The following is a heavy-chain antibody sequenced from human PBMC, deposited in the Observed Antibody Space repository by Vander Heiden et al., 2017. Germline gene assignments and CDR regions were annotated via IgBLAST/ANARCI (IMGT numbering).Heavy chain of an antibody. J-gene: IGHJ4*02. V-gene: IGHV3-30*03. Sequence: QVQLVESGGGVVTPGGSLSLSCSASGLPSSNYVLHGVRQAPGKGLEWLAIIPYDGTNKNYAPSVKGRFTVAGDTSKNMVYLQMNSLRPDDSAMYYCATWAGSPTRWTVLWSGPFDYWGQGTLVTVSS. CDR1: GLPSSNYV. CDR2: IPYDGTNK. D-gene: IGHD3-3*01. CDR3: ATWAGSPTRWTVLWSGPFDY.